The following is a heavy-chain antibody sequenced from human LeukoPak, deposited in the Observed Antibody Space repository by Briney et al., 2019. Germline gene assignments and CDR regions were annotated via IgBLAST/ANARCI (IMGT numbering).Heavy chain of an antibody. CDR2: ITGGGIST. J-gene: IGHJ4*02. Sequence: PGGSLRLTCAASGFAFSSFAMSWVRQAPGKGLEWVSAITGGGISTYYADSVKGRFTISRDNSKSTLYLQMNSLRTDDTAIYYCANADSGAWGQRTLVTVSS. CDR3: ANADSGA. V-gene: IGHV3-23*01. CDR1: GFAFSSFA. D-gene: IGHD3-10*01.